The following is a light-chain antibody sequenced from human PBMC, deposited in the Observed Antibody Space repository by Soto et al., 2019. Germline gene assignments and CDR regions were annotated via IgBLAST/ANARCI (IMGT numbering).Light chain of an antibody. CDR2: DND. Sequence: QSVLTQPPSVSAAPGQKVTISCSGSSSNIGNNYVFWYQQLPGTAPKLLIYDNDKRPSGIPDRVSGSKSGTSATLGITGLQTGDEADYYCATWDRSLSVGVFGGGTKVTVL. J-gene: IGLJ2*01. V-gene: IGLV1-51*01. CDR3: ATWDRSLSVGV. CDR1: SSNIGNNY.